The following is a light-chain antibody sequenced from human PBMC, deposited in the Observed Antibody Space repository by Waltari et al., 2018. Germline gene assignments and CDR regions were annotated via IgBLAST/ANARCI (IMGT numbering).Light chain of an antibody. CDR3: LQYNSTPLT. J-gene: IGKJ4*01. CDR2: AAS. CDR1: QGISTY. V-gene: IGKV1-17*01. Sequence: DIQMTQSQSSLSASAGDRVTITCRASQGISTYLNWYQQKPGKAPKRLIYAASSLASGVPSRFSGSGSGTYFTLTISSLQPEYFATYYCLQYNSTPLTFGGGTKVEIK.